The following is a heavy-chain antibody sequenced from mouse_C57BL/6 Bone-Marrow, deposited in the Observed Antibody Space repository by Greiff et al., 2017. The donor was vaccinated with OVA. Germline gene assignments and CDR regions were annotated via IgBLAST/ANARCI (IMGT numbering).Heavy chain of an antibody. V-gene: IGHV1-81*01. D-gene: IGHD1-1*01. J-gene: IGHJ2*01. CDR1: GYTFTSYG. CDR3: AKGSNGY. CDR2: IYPRSGNT. Sequence: QVHVKQSGAELARPGASVKLSCKASGYTFTSYGISWVKQRTGQGLEWIGEIYPRSGNTYYNEKFKGKATLTADKSSSTAYMELRSLTSEDSAVYFCAKGSNGYWGQGTTLTVSS.